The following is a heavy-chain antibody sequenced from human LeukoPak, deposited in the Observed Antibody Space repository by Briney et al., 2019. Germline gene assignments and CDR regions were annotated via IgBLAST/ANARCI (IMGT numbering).Heavy chain of an antibody. CDR2: INSDRSGT. J-gene: IGHJ3*02. V-gene: IGHV3-74*01. D-gene: IGHD5-24*01. CDR3: ARAGEGLQSYGFDM. CDR1: GFIFSNHW. Sequence: PGGSLRLSCPASGFIFSNHWLHWFRQAPAEDLVWVSRINSDRSGTGYADSVKGRFTISRDNAKNTLYLQMSSLRAEDTAVYYCARAGEGLQSYGFDMWGQGTMVTVSS.